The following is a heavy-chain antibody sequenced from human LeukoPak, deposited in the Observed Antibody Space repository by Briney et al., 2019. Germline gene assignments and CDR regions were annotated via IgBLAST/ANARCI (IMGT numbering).Heavy chain of an antibody. D-gene: IGHD2-15*01. V-gene: IGHV4-30-2*01. Sequence: SETLSLTCTVSGGSISSGGYYWSWIRQPPGKGLEWIGYIYHSGSTYYNPSLKSRVTISVDRSKNQFSLKLSSVTAADTAVYYCARDKDRIIWGQGTLVTVSS. CDR1: GGSISSGGYY. CDR3: ARDKDRII. J-gene: IGHJ4*02. CDR2: IYHSGST.